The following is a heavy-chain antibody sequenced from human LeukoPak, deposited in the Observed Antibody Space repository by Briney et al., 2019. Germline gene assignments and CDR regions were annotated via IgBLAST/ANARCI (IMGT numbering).Heavy chain of an antibody. CDR2: ISGGGAET. J-gene: IGHJ4*02. CDR3: AKGGDYDTLTAYYNS. D-gene: IGHD3-9*01. CDR1: GFTFKTYG. Sequence: HPGGSLRLSCAASGFTFKTYGMNWVRQAPGKGLEWVSSISGGGAETYYADSVKGRFTISRDNSKDTLYLQMNSLTAEDTAVYYCAKGGDYDTLTAYYNSWGQGTLVTVSS. V-gene: IGHV3-23*01.